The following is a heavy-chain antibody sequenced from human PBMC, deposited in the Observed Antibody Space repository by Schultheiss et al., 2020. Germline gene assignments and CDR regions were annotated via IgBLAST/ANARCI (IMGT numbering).Heavy chain of an antibody. Sequence: SETLSLTCTVSGGSISGYYWSWIRQPPGKGLEWIGYIYYSGGTKYNPSVKSRVTISLDTSKSQFSLKLNSVTAADTAVYYCAREGQQLVRRFFDYWGQGTLVTVPS. CDR3: AREGQQLVRRFFDY. V-gene: IGHV4-59*01. D-gene: IGHD6-13*01. CDR1: GGSISGYY. CDR2: IYYSGGT. J-gene: IGHJ4*02.